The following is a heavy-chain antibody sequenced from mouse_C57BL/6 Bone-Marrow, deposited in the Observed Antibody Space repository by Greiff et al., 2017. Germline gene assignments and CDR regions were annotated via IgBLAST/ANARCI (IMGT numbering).Heavy chain of an antibody. V-gene: IGHV1-64*01. J-gene: IGHJ3*01. CDR2: IHPNSGST. CDR3: ARSLLRSWFAY. CDR1: GYTFTSYW. D-gene: IGHD1-1*01. Sequence: QVQLQQPGAELVKPGASVKLSCKASGYTFTSYWMHWVKQRPGQGLEWIGMIHPNSGSTNYNEKFKSKATLTVDKSSSTAYMQLSSLPSEDSAVYYCARSLLRSWFAYWGQGTLVTVSA.